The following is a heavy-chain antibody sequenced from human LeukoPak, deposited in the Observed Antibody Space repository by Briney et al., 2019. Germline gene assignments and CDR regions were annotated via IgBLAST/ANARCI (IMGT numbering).Heavy chain of an antibody. Sequence: WGSLRLSCAASGFTFSSYSMNWVRQAPGKGLEWVSSISSSSSYIYYADSVKGRFTISRDNAKNSLYLQMNSLRAEDTAVYCCARPEKDSSGYHYANAFDIWGQGTMVTVSS. CDR2: ISSSSSYI. CDR1: GFTFSSYS. D-gene: IGHD3-22*01. V-gene: IGHV3-21*01. CDR3: ARPEKDSSGYHYANAFDI. J-gene: IGHJ3*02.